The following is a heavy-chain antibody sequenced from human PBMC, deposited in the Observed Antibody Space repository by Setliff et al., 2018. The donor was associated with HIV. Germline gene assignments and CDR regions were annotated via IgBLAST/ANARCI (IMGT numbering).Heavy chain of an antibody. Sequence: TSETLSLTCTVSGASISSGDYFWSWIRRPAGKGLEWIGRSQAGGSTNYNPSLKSRLTISVDPSKNQLSLNLNSVTAADTAVYYCARGRDGELFTKEGNYYYYMDVWGKGTTVTVSS. CDR3: ARGRDGELFTKEGNYYYYMDV. V-gene: IGHV4-61*02. D-gene: IGHD3-10*01. CDR1: GASISSGDYF. J-gene: IGHJ6*03. CDR2: SQAGGST.